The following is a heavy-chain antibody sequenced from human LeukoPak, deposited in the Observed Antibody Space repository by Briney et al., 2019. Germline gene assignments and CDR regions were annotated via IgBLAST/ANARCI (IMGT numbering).Heavy chain of an antibody. CDR3: ARDTYMDSSSWYETNWFDP. Sequence: SVKVSCKASGGTFSSYAISWVRQAPGQGLEWMGRIIPILGIANYAQKFQGRVTITADKSTSTAYMELSSLRSEDTAVYYSARDTYMDSSSWYETNWFDPWGQGTLVTVSS. J-gene: IGHJ5*02. CDR1: GGTFSSYA. V-gene: IGHV1-69*04. CDR2: IIPILGIA. D-gene: IGHD6-13*01.